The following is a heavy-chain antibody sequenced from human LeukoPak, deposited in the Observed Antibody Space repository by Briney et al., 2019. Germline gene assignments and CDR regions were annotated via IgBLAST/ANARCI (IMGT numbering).Heavy chain of an antibody. CDR3: ARRSNYRGFDY. J-gene: IGHJ4*02. D-gene: IGHD4-11*01. Sequence: ASVKVSCKASGYTFNGYYMHWVRQAPGQGLEWMGWINPNSGGTNYAQKFQGRGTMTRDTSFSTAYMELSRLRSHDTAVFYCARRSNYRGFDYWGQGTLVTVSS. CDR1: GYTFNGYY. V-gene: IGHV1-2*02. CDR2: INPNSGGT.